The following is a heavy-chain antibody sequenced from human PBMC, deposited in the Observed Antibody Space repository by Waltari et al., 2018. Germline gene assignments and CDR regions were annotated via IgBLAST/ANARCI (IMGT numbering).Heavy chain of an antibody. V-gene: IGHV1-69-2*01. CDR3: ATVYMVPLVAGTGGYFDY. Sequence: EVQLVQSGAEVRKPGATVKISCKAPGYTFTDYYMHWVQQAPGNGLEWMGRVDPEDGETIYAEKFQGRVTITADTSTDTAYMELSSLRSEDTAVYYCATVYMVPLVAGTGGYFDYWGQGTLVTVSS. CDR2: VDPEDGET. D-gene: IGHD6-19*01. J-gene: IGHJ4*02. CDR1: GYTFTDYY.